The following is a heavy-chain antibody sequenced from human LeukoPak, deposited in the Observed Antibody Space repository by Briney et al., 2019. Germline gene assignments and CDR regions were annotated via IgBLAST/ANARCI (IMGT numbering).Heavy chain of an antibody. J-gene: IGHJ5*02. V-gene: IGHV4-39*02. D-gene: IGHD5-18*01. Sequence: SETLSLTCTVSGGSISSSSYYWGWIRQPPGKGLEWIGSIYYSGSTYYNPSLKSRVTISVDTSKNQFSLKLSSVTAADTAVYYCARDLRYSYGSNWFDPWGQGTLVTVSS. CDR2: IYYSGST. CDR3: ARDLRYSYGSNWFDP. CDR1: GGSISSSSYY.